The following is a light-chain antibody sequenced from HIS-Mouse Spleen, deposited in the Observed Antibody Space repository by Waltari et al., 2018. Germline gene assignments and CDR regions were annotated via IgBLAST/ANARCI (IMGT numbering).Light chain of an antibody. V-gene: IGLV3-21*03. J-gene: IGLJ2*01. Sequence: SYVLTQPPSVSVAPGKTARITCGGNNLGSKRVHWYQQQPGQAPVLVVYDDSDRPSGIPERFSGSNSGNTATLTISRVEAGDEADYYCQVWDSSSDHPVFGGGTKLTVL. CDR1: NLGSKR. CDR2: DDS. CDR3: QVWDSSSDHPV.